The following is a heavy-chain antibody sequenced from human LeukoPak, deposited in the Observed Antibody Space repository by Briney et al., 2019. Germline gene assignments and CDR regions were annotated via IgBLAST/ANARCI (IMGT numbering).Heavy chain of an antibody. J-gene: IGHJ3*02. Sequence: SSETLSLTCTVSGGSISSSSYYWGWIRQPPGKGLEWIGSIYYSGSTYYNPSLKSRVTISVDTSKNQFSLKLSSVTAADTAVYYCASFEVGGSNAFDIWGQGTMVTVSS. D-gene: IGHD2-15*01. V-gene: IGHV4-39*07. CDR2: IYYSGST. CDR1: GGSISSSSYY. CDR3: ASFEVGGSNAFDI.